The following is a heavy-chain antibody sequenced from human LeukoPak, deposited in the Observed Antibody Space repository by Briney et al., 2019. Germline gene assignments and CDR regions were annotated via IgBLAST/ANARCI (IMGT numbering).Heavy chain of an antibody. CDR2: ITQDGSDK. CDR3: ARDSASYYYGSGSYWGLFDY. Sequence: PGGTLRLSCAASGFTFSSYGMSWVRQAPGKGLEWVANITQDGSDKYYVDSVKGRFTISRDNAKDSLYLQMNSLRADDTAVYYCARDSASYYYGSGSYWGLFDYWGQGTLVTVSS. V-gene: IGHV3-7*01. CDR1: GFTFSSYG. J-gene: IGHJ4*02. D-gene: IGHD3-10*01.